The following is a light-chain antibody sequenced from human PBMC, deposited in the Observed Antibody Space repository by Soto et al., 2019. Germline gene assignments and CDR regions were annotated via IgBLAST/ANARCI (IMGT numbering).Light chain of an antibody. CDR3: QSYDSSWV. CDR1: SSNIEAGYD. CDR2: GNS. Sequence: QSVLTQPPSVSGAPGQRVTISCTGSSSNIEAGYDVHWYQQLPGTAPKLLIYGNSNRPSGVPDRFSGSKSGTSASLAITGLQAEDEADYYCQSYDSSWVFGGGTQLTVL. V-gene: IGLV1-40*01. J-gene: IGLJ3*02.